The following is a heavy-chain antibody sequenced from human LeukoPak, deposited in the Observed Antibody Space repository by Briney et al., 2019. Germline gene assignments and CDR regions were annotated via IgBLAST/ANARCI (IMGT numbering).Heavy chain of an antibody. CDR3: AKQIRTSSSWYGVRQYYYYYMDV. CDR1: GFTFSSYS. D-gene: IGHD6-13*01. CDR2: ISSSGAKT. Sequence: GGSLRLSCAASGFTFSSYSMNWVRQAPGKGLQWVSSISSSGAKTYYADSLKGRVTISRDNAKNSLYLQMNSLRAEDTAVYYCAKQIRTSSSWYGVRQYYYYYMDVWGKGTTVTISS. V-gene: IGHV3-21*04. J-gene: IGHJ6*03.